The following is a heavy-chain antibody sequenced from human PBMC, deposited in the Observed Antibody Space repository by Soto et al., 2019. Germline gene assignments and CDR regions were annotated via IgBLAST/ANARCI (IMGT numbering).Heavy chain of an antibody. V-gene: IGHV3-30*18. CDR3: AKGYGYSSSSDFDY. J-gene: IGHJ4*02. D-gene: IGHD6-6*01. CDR1: GFTFSSYG. CDR2: ISYDGSNK. Sequence: QVQLVESGGGVVQPGRSLRLSCAASGFTFSSYGMHWVRQAPGKGLEWVAVISYDGSNKYYADSVKGRFTISRDNSKNTLYLQMNSLRAEDTAVYYCAKGYGYSSSSDFDYWGQGTLVTVSS.